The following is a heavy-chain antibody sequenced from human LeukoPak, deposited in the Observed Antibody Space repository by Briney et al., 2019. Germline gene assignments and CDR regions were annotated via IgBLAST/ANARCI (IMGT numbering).Heavy chain of an antibody. J-gene: IGHJ1*01. D-gene: IGHD3-16*02. Sequence: GGSLRLSCAASGFTFSSYGMHWVRQAPGKGLEWVAIIWYDGSNKYYADSVKGRFTISRDNSKNTLYLQMNSLRAEDTAVYYCAKGSAVWGSYRSWPEYFQHWGQGTLVTVSS. CDR3: AKGSAVWGSYRSWPEYFQH. CDR2: IWYDGSNK. V-gene: IGHV3-33*06. CDR1: GFTFSSYG.